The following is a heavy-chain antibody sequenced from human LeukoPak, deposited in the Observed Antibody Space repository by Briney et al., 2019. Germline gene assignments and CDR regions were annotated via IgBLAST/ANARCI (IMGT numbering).Heavy chain of an antibody. Sequence: PGGSLRLSCVASGFTFSSYGMHWVRQAPGKGLEWVAVISYDGSNKYYADSVKGRFTISRDNSKNTLYLQMNSLRAEGTAVYYCAKVLFRITFGGAFDYWGQGTLVTVSS. CDR1: GFTFSSYG. CDR3: AKVLFRITFGGAFDY. V-gene: IGHV3-30*18. CDR2: ISYDGSNK. D-gene: IGHD3-16*01. J-gene: IGHJ4*02.